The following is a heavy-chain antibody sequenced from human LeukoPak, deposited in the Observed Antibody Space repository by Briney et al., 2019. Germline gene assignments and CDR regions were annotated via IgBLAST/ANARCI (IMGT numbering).Heavy chain of an antibody. J-gene: IGHJ3*02. Sequence: ASVKVSCKASGYTFTSYGISWVRQAPGQGLEWMGWISAYNGNTNYAQKFQGRVTITADKSTSTAYMELSSLRSEDTAVYYCAREGGDDSTRFAFDIWGQGTMVTVSS. V-gene: IGHV1-18*01. D-gene: IGHD2-2*01. CDR3: AREGGDDSTRFAFDI. CDR1: GYTFTSYG. CDR2: ISAYNGNT.